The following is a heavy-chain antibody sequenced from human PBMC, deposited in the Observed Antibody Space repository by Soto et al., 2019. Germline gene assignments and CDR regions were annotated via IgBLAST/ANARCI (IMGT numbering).Heavy chain of an antibody. Sequence: SETLSLTCAVSGGSVSSGCNYWGWIRQSPGKGLEWIGSVHDSGTTHYNPSLKSRVTISADTSKNQFSLNLSSATAADTAVYYCARGHYDFWSGYFATIDYWGQGTLVTVSS. D-gene: IGHD3-3*01. CDR3: ARGHYDFWSGYFATIDY. J-gene: IGHJ4*02. CDR2: VHDSGTT. V-gene: IGHV4-39*01. CDR1: GGSVSSGCNY.